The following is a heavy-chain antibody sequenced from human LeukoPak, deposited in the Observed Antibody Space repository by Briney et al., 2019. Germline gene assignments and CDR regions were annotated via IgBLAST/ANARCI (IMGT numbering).Heavy chain of an antibody. D-gene: IGHD2-2*01. CDR2: IWFDGGNK. J-gene: IGHJ4*02. V-gene: IGHV3-33*01. CDR3: ARDLYASPRDSSSCPDY. Sequence: PGGSLRLSCAASGFTFSSYGMHWVRQAPAKGLEWVAVIWFDGGNKYYADSVKGRFTISRDNSKNTLYLQINSLRAEDTALYYCARDLYASPRDSSSCPDYWGQGTLVTVSS. CDR1: GFTFSSYG.